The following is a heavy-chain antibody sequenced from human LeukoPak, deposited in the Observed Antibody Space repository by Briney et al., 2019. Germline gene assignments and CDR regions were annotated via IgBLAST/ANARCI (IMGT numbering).Heavy chain of an antibody. CDR1: GGSFSGYY. J-gene: IGHJ6*03. CDR3: ARNLREPTSSYYYYYMDV. CDR2: INHSGST. D-gene: IGHD1-26*01. V-gene: IGHV4-34*01. Sequence: SETLSLTCAVYGGSFSGYYWSWIRQPPGRGLEWIGEINHSGSTNYNPSLKSRVTISVDTSKNQFSLKLSSVTAADTAVYYCARNLREPTSSYYYYYMDVWGKGTTVTVS.